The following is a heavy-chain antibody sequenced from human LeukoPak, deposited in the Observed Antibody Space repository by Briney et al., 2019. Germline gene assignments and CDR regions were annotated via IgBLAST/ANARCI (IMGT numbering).Heavy chain of an antibody. V-gene: IGHV1-18*01. Sequence: ASVKVSCKASGYTFTRYGISWVRQAPGQGLEWMGRISGYNGNIKYQQKLQGRVTMTTDTSTSTAYMELRSLRSDDTAVYYCASDCSGGSCYDGVDYWGQGTLVTVSS. CDR2: ISGYNGNI. J-gene: IGHJ4*02. CDR3: ASDCSGGSCYDGVDY. D-gene: IGHD2-15*01. CDR1: GYTFTRYG.